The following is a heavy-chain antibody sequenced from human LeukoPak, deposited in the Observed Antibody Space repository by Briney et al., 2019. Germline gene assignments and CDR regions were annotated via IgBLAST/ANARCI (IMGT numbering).Heavy chain of an antibody. CDR2: ISSSSSYI. CDR1: GFTFSSYS. V-gene: IGHV3-21*01. Sequence: GSLRLSCAASGFTFSSYSMNWVRQAPGKGLEWVSSISSSSSYIYYADSVKGRFTISRDNAKNSLYLQMDSLRVEDTAVYYCARVGTWELQRVFDFWGQGTLVTVSS. J-gene: IGHJ4*02. D-gene: IGHD1-26*01. CDR3: ARVGTWELQRVFDF.